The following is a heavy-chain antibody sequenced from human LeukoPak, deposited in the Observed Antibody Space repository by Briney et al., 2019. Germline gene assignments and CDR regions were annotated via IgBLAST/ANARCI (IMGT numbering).Heavy chain of an antibody. V-gene: IGHV3-15*01. CDR1: GFTFSNAW. CDR2: IKSKTDCGTT. Sequence: GGSLRLSCAASGFTFSNAWLSWVRQAPGKGLEWVGRIKSKTDCGTTDYAAPVKCRFTISRDDSKNTLYLQMNSLKTEDTAVYYCTTEMAYCGGDCYTYWGQGTLVTVSS. J-gene: IGHJ4*02. D-gene: IGHD2-21*02. CDR3: TTEMAYCGGDCYTY.